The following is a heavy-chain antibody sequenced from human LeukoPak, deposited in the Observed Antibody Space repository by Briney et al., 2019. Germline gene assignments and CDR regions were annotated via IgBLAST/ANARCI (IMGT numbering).Heavy chain of an antibody. CDR3: ARVGPRAVTALDI. D-gene: IGHD4-17*01. CDR1: GGSISSGDYY. Sequence: PSETLSFTCTVSGGSISSGDYYWSWIRQHPGKGLERIGYIYYSGSTYYNPSLKSRVTISVDTSKNQFSLKLSSVTAADTAVYYCARVGPRAVTALDIWGQGTMVTVSS. J-gene: IGHJ3*02. CDR2: IYYSGST. V-gene: IGHV4-31*03.